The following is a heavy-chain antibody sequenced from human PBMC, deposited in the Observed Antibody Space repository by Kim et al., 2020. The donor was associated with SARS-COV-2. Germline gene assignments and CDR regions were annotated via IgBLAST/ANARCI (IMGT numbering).Heavy chain of an antibody. CDR3: ARDPALSLSSSWLDAQGGVWPPTYYYGMDV. V-gene: IGHV1-18*01. D-gene: IGHD6-13*01. J-gene: IGHJ6*02. CDR1: GYTFTSYG. Sequence: ASVKVSCKASGYTFTSYGISWVRQAPGQGLEWMGWISAYNGNTNYAQKLQGRVTMTTDTSTSTAYMELRSLRSDDTAVYYCARDPALSLSSSWLDAQGGVWPPTYYYGMDVWGQGTTVTVSS. CDR2: ISAYNGNT.